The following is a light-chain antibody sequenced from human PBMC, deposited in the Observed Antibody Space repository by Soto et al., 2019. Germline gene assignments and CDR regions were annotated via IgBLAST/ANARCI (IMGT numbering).Light chain of an antibody. Sequence: DVVMPQSPLSLPVTLGQPASISCSSSQSLVDSGGNTYLNWYQQRPGQTPRRLIYEVSNRDSGGPDRFSGSGSGTEFTRKISRVEADDVGVYYCMQGMLWPWTCGQGTKGEIK. V-gene: IGKV2-30*01. CDR3: MQGMLWPWT. CDR1: QSLVDSGGNTY. J-gene: IGKJ1*01. CDR2: EVS.